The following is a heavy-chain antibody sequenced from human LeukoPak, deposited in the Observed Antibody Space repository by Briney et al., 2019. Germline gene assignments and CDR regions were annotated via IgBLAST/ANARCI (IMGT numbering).Heavy chain of an antibody. CDR3: AGQYDFWSAYIDP. CDR1: AGSISSSRYY. D-gene: IGHD3-3*01. CDR2: VYFSGST. J-gene: IGHJ5*02. V-gene: IGHV4-39*01. Sequence: PSETLSLTCTVSAGSISSSRYYWGWIRQPPGRGLEWIGCVYFSGSTYYNPSLKSRVTISVDTSKNQFSRKLSSVTAADTAVYYCAGQYDFWSAYIDPWGQGTLVTVSS.